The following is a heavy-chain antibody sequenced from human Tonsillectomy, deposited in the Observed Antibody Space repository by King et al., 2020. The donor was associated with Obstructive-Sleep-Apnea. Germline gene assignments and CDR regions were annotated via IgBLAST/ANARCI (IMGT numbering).Heavy chain of an antibody. D-gene: IGHD3-22*01. V-gene: IGHV3-30*18. CDR2: ISYDGSNK. Sequence: VQLVESGGGVVQPGRSLRLSCAASGFTFSSYGMHWVRQAPGKGLEWVAVISYDGSNKYYADSVKGRFTISRDNSKKTLYLQMNSLRAEDTAVYYCAKDRWDYYDSSGDADAFDIWGQGTMVTVSS. CDR3: AKDRWDYYDSSGDADAFDI. J-gene: IGHJ3*02. CDR1: GFTFSSYG.